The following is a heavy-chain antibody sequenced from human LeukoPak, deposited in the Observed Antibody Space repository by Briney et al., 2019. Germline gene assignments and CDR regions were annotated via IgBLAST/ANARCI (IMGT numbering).Heavy chain of an antibody. D-gene: IGHD3-22*01. CDR3: ARETGSYDSNGYYSY. CDR2: VSYLGSKT. J-gene: IGHJ4*02. CDR1: GFTFSSFA. V-gene: IGHV3-30*04. Sequence: GKSLRLSCAASGFTFSSFAMHWVHQAPGRGLEWVATVSYLGSKTYYADSVKGRFTISRDNSKNTLYLQMNSLRAEDTAVYYCARETGSYDSNGYYSYWGQGTLVTVSS.